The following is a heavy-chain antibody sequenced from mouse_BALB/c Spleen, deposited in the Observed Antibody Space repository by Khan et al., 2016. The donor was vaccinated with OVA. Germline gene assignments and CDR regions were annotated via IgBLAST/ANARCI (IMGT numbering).Heavy chain of an antibody. J-gene: IGHJ2*01. CDR3: ARMSGGDFDF. D-gene: IGHD4-1*01. CDR1: GYSITSDYA. Sequence: EVKLEESGPGLVKPSQSLSLTCTVTGYSITSDYAWNWIRQFPGNKLEWMGYISYSGNTKYNPSLKSRISVTRDTSKNQFFLQLNSVTTEDTATXYCARMSGGDFDFWGQGTTLTVSS. CDR2: ISYSGNT. V-gene: IGHV3-2*02.